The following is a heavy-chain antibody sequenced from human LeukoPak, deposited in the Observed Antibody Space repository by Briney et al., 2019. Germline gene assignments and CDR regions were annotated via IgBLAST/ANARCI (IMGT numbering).Heavy chain of an antibody. CDR2: IKCDGSEK. D-gene: IGHD3-22*01. Sequence: GGSLRLSCVASGFTFGSSWMHWVCQAPEKGLEWVADIKCDGSEKYYVDSVKGRLTISRDNAKNSLYLQVNSLRAEDMTVYYCVRGEAITMIVVVITINYWGQGTLVTVSS. CDR1: GFTFGSSW. J-gene: IGHJ4*02. CDR3: VRGEAITMIVVVITINY. V-gene: IGHV3-52*01.